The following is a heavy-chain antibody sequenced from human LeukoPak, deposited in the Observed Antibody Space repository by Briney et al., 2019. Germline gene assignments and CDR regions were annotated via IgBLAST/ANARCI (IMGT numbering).Heavy chain of an antibody. V-gene: IGHV1-2*02. CDR1: GYTFTGYY. CDR3: AKDLGVLRPYYFDY. D-gene: IGHD3-16*01. Sequence: GASVKVSCKASGYTFTGYYMHWVRQAPGQGLEWMGWINPNSGGTNYAQKFQGRVTMTRDTSISTAYMELSRLRSDDTAVYYCAKDLGVLRPYYFDYWGQGTLVTVSS. CDR2: INPNSGGT. J-gene: IGHJ4*02.